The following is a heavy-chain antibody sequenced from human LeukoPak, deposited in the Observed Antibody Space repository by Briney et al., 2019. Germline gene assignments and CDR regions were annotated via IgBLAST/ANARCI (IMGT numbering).Heavy chain of an antibody. J-gene: IGHJ1*01. Sequence: PSETLSLTCTVSGGSISSYYWGWIRQPPGKGLEWIGSIYYSGSTYYNPSLKSRVTISVDTSKNQFSLKLSSVTAADTAVYYCARRREKYGGNLEYFQHWGQGTLVTVSS. CDR3: ARRREKYGGNLEYFQH. CDR1: GGSISSYY. CDR2: IYYSGST. D-gene: IGHD4/OR15-4a*01. V-gene: IGHV4-39*01.